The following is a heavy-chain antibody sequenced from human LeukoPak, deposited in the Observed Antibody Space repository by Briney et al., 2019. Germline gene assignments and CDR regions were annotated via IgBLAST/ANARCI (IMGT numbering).Heavy chain of an antibody. CDR2: INPNRGVR. J-gene: IGHJ6*03. CDR3: ARVGLDYDYVWGTYLAVYYYMDV. Sequence: ASVKVSCKASGYTFTGYYMHWGRRAPGQGVEWLGWINPNRGVRNYAQEFHGRVTMTRDTSISPAYMALSRLRSDATAVYYCARVGLDYDYVWGTYLAVYYYMDVWGKGTTVTVSS. CDR1: GYTFTGYY. V-gene: IGHV1-2*02. D-gene: IGHD3-16*02.